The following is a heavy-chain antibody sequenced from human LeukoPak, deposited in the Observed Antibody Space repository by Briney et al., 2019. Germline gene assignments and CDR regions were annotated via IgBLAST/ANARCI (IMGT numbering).Heavy chain of an antibody. V-gene: IGHV1-2*04. D-gene: IGHD2-2*01. CDR1: GYTFTGHY. CDR2: INPNSGGT. CDR3: ARGEDSSYECNY. J-gene: IGHJ4*02. Sequence: ASVKVSCKASGYTFTGHYMHWVRQAPGQGLEWMGWINPNSGGTNYAQKFQGWVTMTRDTSISTAYMELSRLRSDDTAVYYCARGEDSSYECNYWGQGTLVTVSS.